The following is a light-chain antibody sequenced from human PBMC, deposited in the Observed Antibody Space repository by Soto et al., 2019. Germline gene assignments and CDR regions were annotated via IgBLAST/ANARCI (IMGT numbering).Light chain of an antibody. CDR2: DVS. CDR3: QHYNSYSEA. J-gene: IGKJ1*01. CDR1: QSISDS. V-gene: IGKV1-5*01. Sequence: QMTQSPSTLSASVGARVTITCRASQSISDSLAWYQQKPGKAPDLLISDVSSLERGVASRFSGSGSGTELTITISSLQPDDFATYDGQHYNSYSEAFGQGTKVDIK.